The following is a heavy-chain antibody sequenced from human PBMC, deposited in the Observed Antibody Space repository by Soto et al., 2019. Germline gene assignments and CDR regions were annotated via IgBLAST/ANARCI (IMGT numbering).Heavy chain of an antibody. V-gene: IGHV1-69*10. CDR2: IIPIFGIA. CDR1: GGTFSSYA. D-gene: IGHD5-18*01. J-gene: IGHJ6*02. CDR3: ARTVRGRGYSYGSTGVYYYYGMDV. Sequence: SVKVSCKASGGTFSSYAISWVRQAPGQGLEWMGGIIPIFGIANYAQKFQGRATITADKSTSTAYMELSSLRSEDTAVYYCARTVRGRGYSYGSTGVYYYYGMDVWGQGTTVTVSS.